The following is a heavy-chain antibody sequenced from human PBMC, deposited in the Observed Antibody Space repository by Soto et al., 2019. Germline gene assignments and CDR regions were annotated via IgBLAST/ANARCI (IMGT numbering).Heavy chain of an antibody. V-gene: IGHV3-33*01. D-gene: IGHD6-13*01. CDR1: GFTFSSYG. J-gene: IGHJ4*02. CDR3: ARDRDSSSWYVFDY. Sequence: GGSLRLSCAASGFTFSSYGMHWVRQAPGKGLEWVAVIWYDGSNKYYADSVKGRFTISRDNSKNTLYLQMNSLRAEDTAVYYCARDRDSSSWYVFDYWGQGTLVTVSS. CDR2: IWYDGSNK.